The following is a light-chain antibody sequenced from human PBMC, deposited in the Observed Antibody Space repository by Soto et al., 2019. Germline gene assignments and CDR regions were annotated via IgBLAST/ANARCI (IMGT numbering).Light chain of an antibody. Sequence: DIQMTQSPSSLSASVGDRVTITCRASQGIDTYLNWYQQKPGKAPNLLIYAASNLQSGVPSRFSGSGFGTYFTLTISSLQPEDFATYYCQQSFTTWLTFGGGTKVEIK. CDR2: AAS. CDR3: QQSFTTWLT. J-gene: IGKJ4*01. CDR1: QGIDTY. V-gene: IGKV1-39*01.